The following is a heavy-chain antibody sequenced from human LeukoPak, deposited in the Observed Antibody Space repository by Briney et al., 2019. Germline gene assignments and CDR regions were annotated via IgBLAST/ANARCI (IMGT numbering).Heavy chain of an antibody. CDR2: IYYSGST. CDR3: ARVAWPPFLRFDP. D-gene: IGHD2-21*01. Sequence: SETLSLTCTVSGGSISSSSYYWGWIRQPPGKGLEWIGSIYYSGSTYYNPSLKSRVTISVDTSKNQFSLKLSSVTAADTAVYYCARVAWPPFLRFDPWGQGTLVTVSS. V-gene: IGHV4-39*07. J-gene: IGHJ5*02. CDR1: GGSISSSSYY.